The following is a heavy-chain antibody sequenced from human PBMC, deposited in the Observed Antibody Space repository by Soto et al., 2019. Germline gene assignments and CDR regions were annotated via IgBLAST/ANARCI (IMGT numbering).Heavy chain of an antibody. Sequence: ASVKVSCKASGYTITGYYMHWVRQAPGQGLEWMGWINPNSGGTNYAQKFQGWVTMTRDTSISTAYMELSRLRSDDTAVYYCARGIAAAAARGMDVWGQGTTVTVSS. CDR3: ARGIAAAAARGMDV. CDR1: GYTITGYY. V-gene: IGHV1-2*04. J-gene: IGHJ6*02. CDR2: INPNSGGT. D-gene: IGHD6-13*01.